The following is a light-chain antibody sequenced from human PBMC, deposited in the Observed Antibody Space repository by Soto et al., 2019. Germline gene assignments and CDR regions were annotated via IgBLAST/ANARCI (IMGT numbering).Light chain of an antibody. J-gene: IGKJ2*01. V-gene: IGKV4-1*01. CDR2: WAS. CDR1: QSVLYSSNNKNY. Sequence: DIVMTQSPDSLAVSLGERATINCKSSQSVLYSSNNKNYLAWYQQKPGQPPKLLIYWASTRESGVPDRFSGSGSGTDFTLTIRSLQAEDVAVYYCQQYYSTPYTCGQGTKLEIK. CDR3: QQYYSTPYT.